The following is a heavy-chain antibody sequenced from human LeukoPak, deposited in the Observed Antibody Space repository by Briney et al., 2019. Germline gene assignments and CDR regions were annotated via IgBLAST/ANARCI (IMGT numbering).Heavy chain of an antibody. J-gene: IGHJ4*02. CDR3: ARGSYCSRTSCYLFPFDL. D-gene: IGHD2-2*01. Sequence: PSETLSLQCTVSGGSISDYYWTWIRQPPGKGLEWIGYVYYSGSVTYNPSLKTRATISVDTSKNQFYLKLSSVTAADTAVYFCARGSYCSRTSCYLFPFDLWGQRTPVTVSS. CDR1: GGSISDYY. CDR2: VYYSGSV. V-gene: IGHV4-59*01.